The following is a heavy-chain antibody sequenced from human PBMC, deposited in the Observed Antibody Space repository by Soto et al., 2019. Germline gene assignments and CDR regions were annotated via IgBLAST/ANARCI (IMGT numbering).Heavy chain of an antibody. D-gene: IGHD3-22*01. J-gene: IGHJ5*02. CDR3: ARGPITTNPRFDA. CDR1: EGSDLGGY. Sequence: RSRSHPQSFAVCEGSDLGGYRNRIRKPPGKGLEWIGEINHSGSTNYTPSLKSRVTISVDTSKNQFSLKLSSVTAADTVVYYCARGPITTNPRFDAWGEGT. V-gene: IGHV4-34*01. CDR2: INHSGST.